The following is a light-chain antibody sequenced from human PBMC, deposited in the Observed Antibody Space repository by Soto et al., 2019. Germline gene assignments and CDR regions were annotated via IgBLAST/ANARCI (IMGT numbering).Light chain of an antibody. Sequence: QSVLTQPASVSGSPGQSITISCTGTNSDVGGYSYVSWYQQHPVKAPKLMIYEVSNRPSGVSNRFSGSKSGNTASLTISGLQAEDEADYYCSSYTSSSPPYVFGTGTKVTVL. CDR1: NSDVGGYSY. J-gene: IGLJ1*01. CDR3: SSYTSSSPPYV. V-gene: IGLV2-14*01. CDR2: EVS.